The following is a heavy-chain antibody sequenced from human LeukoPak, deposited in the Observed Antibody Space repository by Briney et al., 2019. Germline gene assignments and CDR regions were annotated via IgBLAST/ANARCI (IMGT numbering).Heavy chain of an antibody. CDR3: AKIYPPRPVRPRTNWFDP. Sequence: VGSLRLSCAASGFTFSSYAMGWVRQAPGKGLEWVSAISGSGGSTYYADSVKGRFTISRDNSKNTLYLQMNSLRAEDTAVYYCAKIYPPRPVRPRTNWFDPWGQGTLVTVSS. CDR1: GFTFSSYA. CDR2: ISGSGGST. D-gene: IGHD3-10*01. V-gene: IGHV3-23*01. J-gene: IGHJ5*02.